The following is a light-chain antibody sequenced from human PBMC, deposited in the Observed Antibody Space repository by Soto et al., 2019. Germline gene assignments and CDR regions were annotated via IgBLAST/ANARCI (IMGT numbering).Light chain of an antibody. J-gene: IGKJ4*01. Sequence: DIVMTQSPDSLAVSLGERATINCKSGQNVLSSSNVQHYFGWYQQKPGQPPKLLIYEASTLESEVPDRFSGSGSGTSLTLTISSLATEEVGVYDGEQYYSFPLTVGGGTKVDIK. V-gene: IGKV4-1*01. CDR2: EAS. CDR1: QNVLSSSNVQHY. CDR3: EQYYSFPLT.